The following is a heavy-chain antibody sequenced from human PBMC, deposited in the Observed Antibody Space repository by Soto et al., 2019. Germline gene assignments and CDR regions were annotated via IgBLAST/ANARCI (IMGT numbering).Heavy chain of an antibody. CDR1: GYSFTNYY. V-gene: IGHV1-46*01. D-gene: IGHD6-13*01. CDR3: ARDLAAAAY. CDR2: INPLPTSGST. Sequence: QVQLVQSGAEVKKPGASVKVSCKASGYSFTNYYIHWVRQAPGQGLEWMAIINPLPTSGSTNYAQKCQCRVTVTRDTSTSTVHLELSSVRSDDTAAYYCARDLAAAAYWGQGTLVTLSS. J-gene: IGHJ4*02.